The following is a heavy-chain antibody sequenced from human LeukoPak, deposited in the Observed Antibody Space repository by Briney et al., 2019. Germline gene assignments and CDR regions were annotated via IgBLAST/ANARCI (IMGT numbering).Heavy chain of an antibody. J-gene: IGHJ6*02. V-gene: IGHV4-34*01. Sequence: SETLSLTCAVYGGSLSGYYWSWIRQPPGKGLEWIGEINHSGSTNYNPSLKSRVTISVDTSKNQFSLKLSSVTAADTAVYYCARGRNWAGGYYYYYGMDVWGQGTTVTVSS. D-gene: IGHD7-27*01. CDR1: GGSLSGYY. CDR3: ARGRNWAGGYYYYYGMDV. CDR2: INHSGST.